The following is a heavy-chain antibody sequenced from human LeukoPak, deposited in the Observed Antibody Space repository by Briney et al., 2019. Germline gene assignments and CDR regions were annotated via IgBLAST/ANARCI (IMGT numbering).Heavy chain of an antibody. CDR1: GGSFSGYY. D-gene: IGHD3-9*01. CDR2: INHSGST. Sequence: SVTLSLTCAVYGGSFSGYYWSWIRQPPGKGLEWIGEINHSGSTNYNPSLKSRVTISVDTSKNQFSLKLSSVTAADTAVYYCARGSTIDPHYDILTGYYGIYYYYGMDVWGQGTTVTVSS. J-gene: IGHJ6*02. V-gene: IGHV4-34*01. CDR3: ARGSTIDPHYDILTGYYGIYYYYGMDV.